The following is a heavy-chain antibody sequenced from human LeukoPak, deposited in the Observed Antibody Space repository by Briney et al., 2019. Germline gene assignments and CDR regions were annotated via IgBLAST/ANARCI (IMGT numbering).Heavy chain of an antibody. J-gene: IGHJ6*03. CDR1: GYTFTSYA. D-gene: IGHD3-3*01. Sequence: SVKVSCKASGYTFTSYAISWVRQAPGQGLEWMGGIIPIFGTANYAQKFQGRVTITTDESTSTAYMELSSLRSEDTAVYYCARVGSGYHYYMDVWGKGTTVTVSS. V-gene: IGHV1-69*05. CDR3: ARVGSGYHYYMDV. CDR2: IIPIFGTA.